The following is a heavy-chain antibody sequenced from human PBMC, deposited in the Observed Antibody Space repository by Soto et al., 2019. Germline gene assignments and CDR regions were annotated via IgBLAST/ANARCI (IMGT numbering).Heavy chain of an antibody. D-gene: IGHD6-19*01. J-gene: IGHJ5*02. V-gene: IGHV4-31*02. CDR1: GYFIGSGGHY. CDR2: FYSSGSI. Sequence: QIELQESGPGLVKPSQTLSLTCFVSGYFIGSGGHYWRWIRHHPRKGLEWIGSFYSSGSIIYNPPVRSRVSISGDMSTTQFSMSLTSVTAADTARYYCARMYSSGSGWFHPWGQGTLVTVSS. CDR3: ARMYSSGSGWFHP.